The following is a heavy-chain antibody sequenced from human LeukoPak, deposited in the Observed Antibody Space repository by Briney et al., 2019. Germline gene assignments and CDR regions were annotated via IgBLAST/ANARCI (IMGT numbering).Heavy chain of an antibody. V-gene: IGHV3-48*02. CDR3: VRDPDALDY. CDR1: GFSFSSYS. CDR2: IRSSGAMI. Sequence: GGSLRLSCETSGFSFSSYSMNWVRQAPGKGLEWVSYIRSSGAMIYYADSVKGRFTISRDNAKKSVYLQMNSLRDEDTAMYYCVRDPDALDYWGQGTQVTVSS. J-gene: IGHJ4*02.